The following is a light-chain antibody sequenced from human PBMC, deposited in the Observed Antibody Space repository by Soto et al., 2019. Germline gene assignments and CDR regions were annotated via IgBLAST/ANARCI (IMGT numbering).Light chain of an antibody. CDR3: SSYGGYNNVI. CDR2: EVS. V-gene: IGLV2-8*01. CDR1: SSDVGGYNY. Sequence: QSVLTQPPSASGSPGQSVTISCTGTSSDVGGYNYVSWYQQHPDKAPKLIIYEVSKRPSGVPDRFSGSKSGHTASLTVSGLQAEDEADYYCSSYGGYNNVIFGGGTKLTVL. J-gene: IGLJ2*01.